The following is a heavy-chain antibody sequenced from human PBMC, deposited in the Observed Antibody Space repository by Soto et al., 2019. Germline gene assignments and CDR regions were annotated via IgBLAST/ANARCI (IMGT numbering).Heavy chain of an antibody. D-gene: IGHD5-12*01. CDR2: IYHSGST. CDR3: ARRRGFPYYYGMDV. CDR1: GGSISSGGYS. J-gene: IGHJ6*02. V-gene: IGHV4-30-2*01. Sequence: QLQLQESGSGLVKPSQTLSLTCAVSGGSISSGGYSWSWTRQPPGKGLEWIGYIYHSGSTYYNPSLKSRVTISVDRSKNQFSLKLSSVTAADTAVYYCARRRGFPYYYGMDVWGQGTTVTVSS.